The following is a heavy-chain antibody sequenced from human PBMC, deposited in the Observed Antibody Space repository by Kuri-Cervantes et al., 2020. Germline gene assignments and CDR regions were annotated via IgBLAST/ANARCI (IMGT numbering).Heavy chain of an antibody. D-gene: IGHD2-2*01. Sequence: GESLKISCAGSGFTFSNYVLSWVRQAPGKGLEWISVISGTGNIIYYADSVKGRFTISRDNSKNTLYLQMNSLRAEDTAVYYCAKDRRGYCSSTSCSEFDYWGQGTLVTVSS. V-gene: IGHV3-23*01. CDR3: AKDRRGYCSSTSCSEFDY. CDR1: GFTFSNYV. J-gene: IGHJ4*02. CDR2: ISGTGNII.